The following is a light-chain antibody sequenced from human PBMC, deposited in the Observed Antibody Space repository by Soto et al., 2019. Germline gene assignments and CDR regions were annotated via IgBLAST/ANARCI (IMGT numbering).Light chain of an antibody. Sequence: EIVLTQSPGILSLSPGERASLSCGASQSISSSFLAWYQQKPGQAPRHLIYGASSRAPGIPDRFSGTGSETDFTLTISRLEPEDFAVYYCQQYDNSPITFGQGTRLEIK. CDR2: GAS. CDR3: QQYDNSPIT. CDR1: QSISSSF. J-gene: IGKJ5*01. V-gene: IGKV3-20*01.